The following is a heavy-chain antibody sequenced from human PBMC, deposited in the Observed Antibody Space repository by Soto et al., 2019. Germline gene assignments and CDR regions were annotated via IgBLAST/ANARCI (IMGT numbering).Heavy chain of an antibody. CDR3: ARELTTVTNGRDAFDI. Sequence: GGSLRLSCAASGFTFISYAIHFFRHSPFKWLEWVAVISYDGSNKYYADSVKGRFTISRDNSKNTLYLQMNSLRAEDTAVYYCARELTTVTNGRDAFDIWGQGTMVTVSS. D-gene: IGHD4-17*01. V-gene: IGHV3-30-3*01. CDR2: ISYDGSNK. CDR1: GFTFISYA. J-gene: IGHJ3*02.